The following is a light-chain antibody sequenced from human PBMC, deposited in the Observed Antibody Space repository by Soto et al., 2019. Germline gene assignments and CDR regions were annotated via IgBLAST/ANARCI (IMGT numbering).Light chain of an antibody. V-gene: IGLV1-44*01. J-gene: IGLJ3*02. CDR2: ITN. CDR1: ISNIGTNT. CDR3: ATWDDRLTGGV. Sequence: QSVLTQAPSVSGTPGQKVTISCSGNISNIGTNTVNWYQQLPGTAPKLLIYITNLRPSGVPDRFSGSKSGSSASLAISGLQSGDDANYYCATWDDRLTGGVFGGGTKLTVL.